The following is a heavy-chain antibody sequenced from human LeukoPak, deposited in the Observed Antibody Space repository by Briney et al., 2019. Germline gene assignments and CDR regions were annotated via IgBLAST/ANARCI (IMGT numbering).Heavy chain of an antibody. V-gene: IGHV3-30-3*01. CDR1: GFTFSSYA. D-gene: IGHD6-13*01. CDR3: ARGPGIAAAAHYGMDV. CDR2: ISYDGSNK. J-gene: IGHJ6*02. Sequence: GGSLRLSCAASGFTFSSYAMHWVRQAPGKGLEWVAVISYDGSNKYYADSVKGRFTISRDNSKNTLYLQMNSLRAEDTAVYYCARGPGIAAAAHYGMDVWGQGTTVTVSS.